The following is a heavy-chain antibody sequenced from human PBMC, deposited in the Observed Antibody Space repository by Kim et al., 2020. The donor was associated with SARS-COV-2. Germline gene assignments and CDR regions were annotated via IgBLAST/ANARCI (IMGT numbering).Heavy chain of an antibody. V-gene: IGHV4-4*02. CDR3: AGVPAAENYYYYYMDV. J-gene: IGHJ6*03. D-gene: IGHD2-2*01. Sequence: SETLSLTCAVSGGSISSSNWWSWVRQPPGKGLEWIGEIYHSGSTNYNPSLKSRVTISVDKSKNQFSLKLSSVTAADTAVYYCAGVPAAENYYYYYMDVWGKGTTVTVSS. CDR2: IYHSGST. CDR1: GGSISSSNW.